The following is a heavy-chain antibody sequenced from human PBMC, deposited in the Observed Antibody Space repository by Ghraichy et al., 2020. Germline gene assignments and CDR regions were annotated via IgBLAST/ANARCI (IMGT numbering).Heavy chain of an antibody. CDR1: GFSFSGNP. CDR3: AKTFYSSNWFLRGLDY. J-gene: IGHJ4*02. V-gene: IGHV3-23*01. D-gene: IGHD6-13*01. CDR2: VSVEGGST. Sequence: ETLSLTCAASGFSFSGNPMTWVRQAPGKGLEWVSGVSVEGGSTYYADSVKGRFTISRDNSQNTLYLQMNSVGAEDTAVYYCAKTFYSSNWFLRGLDYWGQGTLVTVSS.